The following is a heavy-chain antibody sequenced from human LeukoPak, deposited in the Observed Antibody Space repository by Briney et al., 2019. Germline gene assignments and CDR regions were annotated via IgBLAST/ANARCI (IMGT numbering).Heavy chain of an antibody. D-gene: IGHD3-22*01. Sequence: GGSLRLSCAASGFTFSSYSMNWVRQAAGKGLEWVSSISSSSSYIYYADSVKCRFTISRDNAKNSLYLQMNSLRAEDTAVYYCARDDVYDSSGYLFDYWGQGTLVTVSS. CDR3: ARDDVYDSSGYLFDY. J-gene: IGHJ4*02. CDR2: ISSSSSYI. CDR1: GFTFSSYS. V-gene: IGHV3-21*01.